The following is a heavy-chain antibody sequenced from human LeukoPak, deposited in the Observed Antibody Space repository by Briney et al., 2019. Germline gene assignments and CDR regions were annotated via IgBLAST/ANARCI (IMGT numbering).Heavy chain of an antibody. V-gene: IGHV3-53*01. Sequence: GGSLRLSCAASGFTVSGNYMSWVRQAPGKGLEWASIIYSVGTTYYADSVKGRFTISRDNSKNTLHLQMNGLRVEDAAVYYCARLVVDSHAFDVWGQGTVVTVSS. J-gene: IGHJ3*01. CDR1: GFTVSGNY. CDR2: IYSVGTT. D-gene: IGHD6-19*01. CDR3: ARLVVDSHAFDV.